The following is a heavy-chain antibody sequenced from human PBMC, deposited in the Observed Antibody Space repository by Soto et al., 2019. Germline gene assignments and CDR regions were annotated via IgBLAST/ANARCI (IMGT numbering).Heavy chain of an antibody. D-gene: IGHD3-16*01. CDR2: ISESGGRT. V-gene: IGHV3-23*01. CDR3: TKTREGGEGIDY. CDR1: GFTFRRCG. Sequence: EVQLLESGGGLVQPGESLRLSCEASGFTFRRCGMSWVRQAPGKGLEWASTISESGGRTYYADSVKGRFTISRDNSKTTRYRQMNSLRAEDTAVYYCTKTREGGEGIDYWGQGTLVTVSS. J-gene: IGHJ4*02.